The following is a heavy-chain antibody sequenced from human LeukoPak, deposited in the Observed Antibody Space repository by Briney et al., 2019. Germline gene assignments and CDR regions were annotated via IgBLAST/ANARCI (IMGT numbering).Heavy chain of an antibody. CDR2: ISGSGGTT. CDR3: AKRQWYLDL. Sequence: GALRLSCAASGFTFSSFAMSWVRQPPGKGLEWVSAISGSGGTTYYADSVKGRFTISRDNSKNTLYLQMNSLRAEDTAVYYCAKRQWYLDLWGRGTLVTVSS. J-gene: IGHJ2*01. CDR1: GFTFSSFA. V-gene: IGHV3-23*01.